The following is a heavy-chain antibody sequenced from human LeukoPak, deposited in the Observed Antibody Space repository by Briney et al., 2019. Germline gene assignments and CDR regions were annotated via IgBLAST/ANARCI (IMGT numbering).Heavy chain of an antibody. V-gene: IGHV1-24*01. Sequence: AXVKVSCKVSGYTLTELSMHWVRQAPGKGLEWMGGFNPEDGETIYAQKFQGRVTMTEDTSTDTAYMELSSLRSEDTAVYYCATATYYYGSGSYTYYYYYYMDVWGKGTTVTVSS. D-gene: IGHD3-10*01. CDR1: GYTLTELS. J-gene: IGHJ6*03. CDR3: ATATYYYGSGSYTYYYYYYMDV. CDR2: FNPEDGET.